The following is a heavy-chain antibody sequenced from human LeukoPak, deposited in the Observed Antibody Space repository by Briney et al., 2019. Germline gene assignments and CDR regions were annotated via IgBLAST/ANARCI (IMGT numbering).Heavy chain of an antibody. CDR3: ARVGDYGDYAFDY. CDR1: GGSISSSSYY. Sequence: SETLSLTCTVSGGSISSSSYYWAWIRQPPGKGLEWIGSIYYSGNTYYKSSLKSRVTIAVDTSKNQFSLKLSSVTAADTAVYYCARVGDYGDYAFDYWGQGTLVTVSS. V-gene: IGHV4-39*07. D-gene: IGHD4-17*01. J-gene: IGHJ4*02. CDR2: IYYSGNT.